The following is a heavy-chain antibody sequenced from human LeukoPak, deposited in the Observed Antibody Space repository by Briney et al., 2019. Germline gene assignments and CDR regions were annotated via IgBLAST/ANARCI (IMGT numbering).Heavy chain of an antibody. J-gene: IGHJ3*02. CDR3: ARDARGAAAADDPFDI. CDR2: IIPIFGTA. V-gene: IGHV1-69*13. D-gene: IGHD6-13*01. CDR1: GGTSSSYA. Sequence: GASVKVSCKASGGTSSSYAISWVRQAPGQGLEWMGGIIPIFGTANYAQKFQGRVTITADESTSTAYMELSSLRSEDTAVYYCARDARGAAAADDPFDIWGQGTMVTVSS.